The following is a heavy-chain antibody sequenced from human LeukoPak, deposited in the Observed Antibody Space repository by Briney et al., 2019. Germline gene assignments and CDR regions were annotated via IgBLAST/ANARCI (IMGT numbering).Heavy chain of an antibody. CDR2: ISAYNGNT. V-gene: IGHV1-18*01. Sequence: ASVKVSCKASGYTFTSYGISWVRQAPGQGLEWMGWISAYNGNTNYAQKLQGRVTMTTDTSTSTAYMELRSLRSDDTAVYYCARDVYGQRDGYNPRRVVDYWGQGTLVTVSS. J-gene: IGHJ4*02. CDR1: GYTFTSYG. D-gene: IGHD5-24*01. CDR3: ARDVYGQRDGYNPRRVVDY.